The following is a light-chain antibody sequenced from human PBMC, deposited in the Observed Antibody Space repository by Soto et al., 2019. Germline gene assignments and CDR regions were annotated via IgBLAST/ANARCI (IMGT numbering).Light chain of an antibody. V-gene: IGLV2-14*01. J-gene: IGLJ2*01. CDR1: SSDVGGYNY. Sequence: QSALTQPASRCGSPPQTRNITYTGTSSDVGGYNYVSWYQQHPGKAPKLMIYEVSNRPSGVSNRFSGSKSGNKASLTISGLQAEHEADSYCRSYTSSSTLVVFGGGTQLTVL. CDR3: RSYTSSSTLVV. CDR2: EVS.